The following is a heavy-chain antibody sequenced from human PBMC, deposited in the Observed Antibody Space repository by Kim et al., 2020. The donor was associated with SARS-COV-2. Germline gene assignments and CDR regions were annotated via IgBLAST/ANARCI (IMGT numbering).Heavy chain of an antibody. D-gene: IGHD6-13*01. V-gene: IGHV3-11*06. CDR3: AREGLAAAGIYYYYGMDV. J-gene: IGHJ6*02. Sequence: KGRFTISRDNAKNSLYLQMNSLRAEDTAVYYCAREGLAAAGIYYYYGMDVWGQGTTVTVSS.